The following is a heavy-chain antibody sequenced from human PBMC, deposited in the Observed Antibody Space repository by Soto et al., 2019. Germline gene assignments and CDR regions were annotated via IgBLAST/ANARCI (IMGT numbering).Heavy chain of an antibody. CDR2: TYYRSKWYN. CDR3: ARALITPGIAAAGSFDP. J-gene: IGHJ5*02. CDR1: GDSVSSNSAA. D-gene: IGHD6-13*01. V-gene: IGHV6-1*01. Sequence: PTLSLTCPISGDSVSSNSAAWNWIRQSPSRGLEWLGRTYYRSKWYNDYAVSVKSRITINPDTSKNQFSLQLNSVTPEDTAVYYCARALITPGIAAAGSFDPWGQGTLVTVSS.